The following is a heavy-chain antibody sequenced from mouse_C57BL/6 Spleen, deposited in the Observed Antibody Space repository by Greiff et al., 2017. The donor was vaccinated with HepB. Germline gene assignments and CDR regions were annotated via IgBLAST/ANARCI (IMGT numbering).Heavy chain of an antibody. D-gene: IGHD2-4*01. CDR3: AREGIYYDYPDV. Sequence: VQLQQPGAELVKPGASVKLSCKASGYTFTSYWMHWVKQRPGQGLEWIGMIHPNSGSTNYNEKFKSKATLTVDKSSSTAYMPLSSLTSEGSAVYYCAREGIYYDYPDVWGTGTTVTVSS. CDR1: GYTFTSYW. J-gene: IGHJ1*03. V-gene: IGHV1-64*01. CDR2: IHPNSGST.